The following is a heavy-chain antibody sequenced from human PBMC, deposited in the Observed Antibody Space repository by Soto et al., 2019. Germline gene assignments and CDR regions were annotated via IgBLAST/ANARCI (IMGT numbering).Heavy chain of an antibody. CDR1: GGSFSSYA. CDR2: IIPIFGTA. Sequence: SVKGSCKASGGSFSSYAISWVRQAPGQGLEWMGGIIPIFGTANYAQKFQGRVTITADESTSTAYMELSSLRSEDTAVYYCARDNYYGSGGPYNWFDPWGQGTLVTVSS. D-gene: IGHD3-10*01. CDR3: ARDNYYGSGGPYNWFDP. J-gene: IGHJ5*02. V-gene: IGHV1-69*13.